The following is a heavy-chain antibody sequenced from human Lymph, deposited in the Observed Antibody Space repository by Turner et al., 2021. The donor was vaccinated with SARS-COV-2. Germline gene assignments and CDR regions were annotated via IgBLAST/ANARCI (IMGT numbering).Heavy chain of an antibody. J-gene: IGHJ4*02. Sequence: QLQLPESGPGLVKPSETLSLTCTVSGGSISSSSHYWGWIRQPPGRGLEWIGHINYSGGNYYNPSLKSRVTISVDTSKNQFSLKLSSVTAADTAVYYCARLVRRAEYYFDYWGQGTLVTVSS. D-gene: IGHD3-10*01. V-gene: IGHV4-39*01. CDR1: GGSISSSSHY. CDR3: ARLVRRAEYYFDY. CDR2: INYSGGN.